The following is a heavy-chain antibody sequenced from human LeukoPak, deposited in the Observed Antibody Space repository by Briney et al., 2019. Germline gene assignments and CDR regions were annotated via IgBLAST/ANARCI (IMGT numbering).Heavy chain of an antibody. CDR1: GGSFSGYY. CDR2: INHSGST. CDR3: ARTGSRLYYYGSGSQTWAAFDI. D-gene: IGHD3-10*01. Sequence: SETLSLTCAVYGGSFSGYYWSWIRQPPGKGLEWIGEINHSGSTNYNPSLKSRVTISVDTSKNQFSLKLSSVTAADTAVYYCARTGSRLYYYGSGSQTWAAFDIWGQGTMVTVSS. V-gene: IGHV4-34*01. J-gene: IGHJ3*02.